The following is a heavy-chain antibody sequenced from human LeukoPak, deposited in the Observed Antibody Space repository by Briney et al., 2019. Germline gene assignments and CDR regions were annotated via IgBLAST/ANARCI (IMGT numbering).Heavy chain of an antibody. CDR1: GGSISSGGYY. CDR3: ARYIVVVPAAPAFDI. CDR2: IYHSGST. J-gene: IGHJ3*02. Sequence: PSETLSLTCTVSGGSISSGGYYWSWIQQPPGKGLEWIGYIYHSGSTYYNPSLKSRVTISVDRSKNQFSLKLSSVTAADTAVYYCARYIVVVPAAPAFDIWGQGTMVTVSS. V-gene: IGHV4-30-2*01. D-gene: IGHD2-2*01.